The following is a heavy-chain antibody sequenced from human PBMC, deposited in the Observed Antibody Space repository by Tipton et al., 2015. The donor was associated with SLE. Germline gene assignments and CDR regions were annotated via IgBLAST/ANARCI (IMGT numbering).Heavy chain of an antibody. CDR1: GYTFTSYG. V-gene: IGHV3-7*03. J-gene: IGHJ4*02. CDR2: IKQDGSEK. CDR3: ARGAQQRPDRRGIY. D-gene: IGHD6-19*01. Sequence: QLVQSGAEVKKPGASVKVSCKASGYTFTSYGISWVRQAPGKGLEWVANIKQDGSEKYYVDSVKGRFTISRDNAKNSLYLQMNSLRAEDTAVYYCARGAQQRPDRRGIYWGQGTLVTVSS.